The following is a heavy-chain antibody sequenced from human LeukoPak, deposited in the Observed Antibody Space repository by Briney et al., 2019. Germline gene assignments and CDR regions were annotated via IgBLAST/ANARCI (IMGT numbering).Heavy chain of an antibody. D-gene: IGHD3-10*01. J-gene: IGHJ4*02. CDR3: ATVIRSGVPDYYGSGSYSLDY. Sequence: ASVKVSCKVSGYTLTELSMHWVRQAPGKGLEWMGGFDPEDGETICARKFQGRVTMTEDTSTDTAYMELSSLRSEDTAVYYCATVIRSGVPDYYGSGSYSLDYWGQGTLVTVSS. CDR2: FDPEDGET. CDR1: GYTLTELS. V-gene: IGHV1-24*01.